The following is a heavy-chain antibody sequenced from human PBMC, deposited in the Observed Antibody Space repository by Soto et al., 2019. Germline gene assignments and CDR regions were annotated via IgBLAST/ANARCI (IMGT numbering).Heavy chain of an antibody. J-gene: IGHJ5*02. D-gene: IGHD4-17*01. CDR3: ARTSYGDYIGCFDP. CDR2: IYYSGST. V-gene: IGHV4-59*01. CDR1: GGSISTYY. Sequence: SETLSLTCTVSGGSISTYYWSWIRQPPGKGLEWIGYIYYSGSTNYNPSLKSRVTISIDTSKNQFSLKLSSVTAADTAVYYCARTSYGDYIGCFDPWGQGTLVTVSS.